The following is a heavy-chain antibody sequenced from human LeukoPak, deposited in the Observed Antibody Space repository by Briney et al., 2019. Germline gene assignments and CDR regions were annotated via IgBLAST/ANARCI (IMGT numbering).Heavy chain of an antibody. CDR2: ISYDGSNK. CDR3: ARGRGPYYYDSSGYYDFDY. V-gene: IGHV3-30-3*01. J-gene: IGHJ4*02. Sequence: PGGSLRLSCAASGFTFSSYAMHWVRQAPGKGLEWVAVISYDGSNKYYADSVKGRFTISRDNSKNTLYLQMNSLRAEDTAVYYCARGRGPYYYDSSGYYDFDYWGQGTLVTVSS. CDR1: GFTFSSYA. D-gene: IGHD3-22*01.